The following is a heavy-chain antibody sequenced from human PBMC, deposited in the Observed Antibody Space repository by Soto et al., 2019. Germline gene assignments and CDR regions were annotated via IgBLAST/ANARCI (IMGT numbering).Heavy chain of an antibody. Sequence: GGSLRLSCAASGFTFSSYAMHWVRQAPGKGLEWVAVISYDGSNKYYADSVKGRFTISRDNSKNTLYLQMNSLRAEDTAVYYCARDRGGYSSGYGMGVWGQGTTVTVSS. CDR2: ISYDGSNK. CDR1: GFTFSSYA. V-gene: IGHV3-30-3*01. CDR3: ARDRGGYSSGYGMGV. D-gene: IGHD5-18*01. J-gene: IGHJ6*02.